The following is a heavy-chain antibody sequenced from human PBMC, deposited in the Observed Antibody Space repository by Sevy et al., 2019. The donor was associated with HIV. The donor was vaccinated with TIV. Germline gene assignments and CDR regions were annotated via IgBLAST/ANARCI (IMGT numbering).Heavy chain of an antibody. CDR2: TYYSGST. CDR1: GGSISSYY. CDR3: AREGYYECSSTSCYHWFDP. D-gene: IGHD2-2*01. J-gene: IGHJ5*02. Sequence: SETLSLTCTVSGGSISSYYWSWIRQPPGKGLEWIGYTYYSGSTNYTPSLKSRVTISVDTSKNQFSLKLSSVTAADTAVYYCAREGYYECSSTSCYHWFDPWGQGTLVTVSS. V-gene: IGHV4-59*01.